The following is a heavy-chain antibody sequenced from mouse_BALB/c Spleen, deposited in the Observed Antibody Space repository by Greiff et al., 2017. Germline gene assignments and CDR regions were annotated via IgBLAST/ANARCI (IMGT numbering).Heavy chain of an antibody. J-gene: IGHJ3*01. Sequence: DVKLQESGGGLVQPGGSMKLSCVASGFTFSSYWMSWVRQSPEKGLEWVAEIRLKSDNYATHYAVSVKGKFTISRDDSKRRLYLQMNSLRAEDTGIYYCTRGYYRYDVPVYYWGQGTLVTVSA. CDR2: IRLKSDNYAT. V-gene: IGHV6-6*02. D-gene: IGHD2-14*01. CDR3: TRGYYRYDVPVYY. CDR1: GFTFSSYW.